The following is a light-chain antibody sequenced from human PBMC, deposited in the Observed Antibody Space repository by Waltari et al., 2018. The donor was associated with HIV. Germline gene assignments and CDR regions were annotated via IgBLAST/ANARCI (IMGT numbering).Light chain of an antibody. CDR2: LNSDGSH. V-gene: IGLV4-69*01. J-gene: IGLJ2*01. CDR1: SGHSNYA. Sequence: QLVLTQSPSASASLGASVKLTCTLSSGHSNYAIAWPQQQPEKGPRYLMNLNSDGSHSRGDGIPDRFSGSSSGAERYLTISSLQSEDEADYYCQTWASGHVVFGGGTKLTVL. CDR3: QTWASGHVV.